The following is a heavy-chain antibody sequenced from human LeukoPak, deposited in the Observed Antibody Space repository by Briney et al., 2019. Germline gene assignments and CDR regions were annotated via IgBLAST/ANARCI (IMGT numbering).Heavy chain of an antibody. Sequence: SETLSLTCTVSGGSISSSSYYWGWIRQPPGKGLEWIGSIYYSGSTYYNPSLKSRVTISVDTSKNQFSLKLSSVTAADTAVYYCARLSSGYKYYFDYWGQGTLVTVSS. D-gene: IGHD3-22*01. V-gene: IGHV4-39*01. CDR3: ARLSSGYKYYFDY. J-gene: IGHJ4*02. CDR2: IYYSGST. CDR1: GGSISSSSYY.